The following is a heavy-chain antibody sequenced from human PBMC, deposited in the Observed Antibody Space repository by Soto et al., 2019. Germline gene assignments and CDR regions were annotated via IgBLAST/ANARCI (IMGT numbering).Heavy chain of an antibody. Sequence: QVQLVQSGAEVKKPGSSVKVSCKASGDTFSTSAISWVRQAPGQGLQWMAGIIPIFGTANYAQKFQGRVTVTADRSTSTAYLEVSNLRSEDTAMYYCARRCSTSSCHIYYYAMDVWGQGTAVTVSS. CDR1: GDTFSTSA. V-gene: IGHV1-69*06. CDR2: IIPIFGTA. J-gene: IGHJ6*02. CDR3: ARRCSTSSCHIYYYAMDV. D-gene: IGHD2-2*01.